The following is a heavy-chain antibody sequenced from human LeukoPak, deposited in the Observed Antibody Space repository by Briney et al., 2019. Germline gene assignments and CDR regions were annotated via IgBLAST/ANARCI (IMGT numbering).Heavy chain of an antibody. Sequence: PGGSLRLSCAASGFTFSSYGMHRVRQAPGQGLEWAAVISYDESTKYYADSVKGRFTISRDNSKNTLYLQMNRLRAEDTAVYYCAKDIGDPSSGWYWGYFDYWGQGTLVTVSS. V-gene: IGHV3-30*18. CDR2: ISYDESTK. CDR3: AKDIGDPSSGWYWGYFDY. J-gene: IGHJ4*01. D-gene: IGHD6-19*01. CDR1: GFTFSSYG.